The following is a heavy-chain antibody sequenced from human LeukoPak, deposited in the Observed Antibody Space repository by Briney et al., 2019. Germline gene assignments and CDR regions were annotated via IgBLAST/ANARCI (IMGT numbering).Heavy chain of an antibody. Sequence: SETLSLTCAVYGGSFSGYYWSXXRQPPGKXXXXXXEINHSGSTNYNPSLKSRVTXSVDTSKNQFSLKLSSVTAADAAVYYCARPFVAVARSVGFQHWGQGTLVTVSS. V-gene: IGHV4-34*01. D-gene: IGHD6-19*01. J-gene: IGHJ1*01. CDR3: ARPFVAVARSVGFQH. CDR1: GGSFSGYY. CDR2: INHSGST.